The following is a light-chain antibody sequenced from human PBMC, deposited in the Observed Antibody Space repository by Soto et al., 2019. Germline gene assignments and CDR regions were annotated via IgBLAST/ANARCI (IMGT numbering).Light chain of an antibody. V-gene: IGKV3-11*02. CDR2: DAS. CDR3: QQRSNWPLT. CDR1: QSIGSY. J-gene: IGKJ4*01. Sequence: EIVLTQSPATLSLSPGERATLSCRASQSIGSYLAWYQQKPGQAPRLLIYDASNRATGIPARFSGSGSGRDFTLTINSLEPGDFAVYYCQQRSNWPLTFGGGTKVDIK.